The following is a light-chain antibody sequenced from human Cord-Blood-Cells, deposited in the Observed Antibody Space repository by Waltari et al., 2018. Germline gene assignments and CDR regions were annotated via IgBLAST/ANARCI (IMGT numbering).Light chain of an antibody. CDR3: CSYAGSYTLV. Sequence: QSALTQPRSVFGSPGQSVTISCTGTSSDVGGYNYVSWYQQHRGKAPNLMIYDVSKRPSGVPDRCAGSKSGNTASLTISGLQAEDEADYYCCSYAGSYTLVFGGGTKLTVL. V-gene: IGLV2-11*01. CDR1: SSDVGGYNY. CDR2: DVS. J-gene: IGLJ2*01.